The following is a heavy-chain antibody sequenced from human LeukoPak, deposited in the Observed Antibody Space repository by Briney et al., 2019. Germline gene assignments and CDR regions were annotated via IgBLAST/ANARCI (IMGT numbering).Heavy chain of an antibody. J-gene: IGHJ4*02. Sequence: GGSLRLSCAASGFTFSSYAMSWVRQAPGKALEWVSVISGGGTSTYYADSVKGRFTISRDNSKNTLYLQMNSLRAEDTAVYYCAKERGGHDFDYWGQGTLVTVSS. CDR2: ISGGGTST. V-gene: IGHV3-23*01. CDR3: AKERGGHDFDY. D-gene: IGHD3-16*01. CDR1: GFTFSSYA.